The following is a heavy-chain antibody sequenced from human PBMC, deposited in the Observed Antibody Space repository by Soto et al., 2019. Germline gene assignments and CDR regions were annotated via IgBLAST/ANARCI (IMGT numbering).Heavy chain of an antibody. D-gene: IGHD5-18*01. CDR3: ARMVDTAMVRNYGMDV. J-gene: IGHJ6*02. V-gene: IGHV1-69*06. Sequence: SVKVSCKASGGTFSSYAISWVRQAPGQGLEWMGGIIPIFGTANYAQKFQGRVTITADKSTSTAYMELSSLRSEDTAVYYCARMVDTAMVRNYGMDVWGQGTTVTVSS. CDR2: IIPIFGTA. CDR1: GGTFSSYA.